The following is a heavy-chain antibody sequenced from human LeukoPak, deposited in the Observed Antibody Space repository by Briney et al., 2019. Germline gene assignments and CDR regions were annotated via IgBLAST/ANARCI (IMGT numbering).Heavy chain of an antibody. V-gene: IGHV3-53*01. CDR1: GFTASSNY. Sequence: GGSLRLSCAASGFTASSNYMSWVRQAPGKGLEWVSIIYSADNTYYADSVKGRFIISRDNSKNTVYLQMNSLRAEDTAVYYCARDRHIVPLSYYYMDVWGKGTTVTVSS. J-gene: IGHJ6*03. CDR3: ARDRHIVPLSYYYMDV. CDR2: IYSADNT. D-gene: IGHD5-12*01.